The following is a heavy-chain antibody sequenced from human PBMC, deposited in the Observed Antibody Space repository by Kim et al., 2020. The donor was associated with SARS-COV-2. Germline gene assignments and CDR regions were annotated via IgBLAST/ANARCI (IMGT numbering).Heavy chain of an antibody. CDR1: GFTFSSYG. CDR3: ARDGIAVAGWGWTYYYYYNMGV. V-gene: IGHV3-33*01. CDR2: IWYDGSNK. Sequence: GGSLRLSCAASGFTFSSYGMHWVRQAPGKGLEWVAVIWYDGSNKYYADSVKGRFTISRDNSKNTLYLQMNSLRAEDTAVYYCARDGIAVAGWGWTYYYYYNMGVWGKGTTVTVSS. D-gene: IGHD6-19*01. J-gene: IGHJ6*03.